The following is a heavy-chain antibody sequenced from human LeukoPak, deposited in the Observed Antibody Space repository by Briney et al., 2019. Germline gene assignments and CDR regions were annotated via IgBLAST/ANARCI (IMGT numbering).Heavy chain of an antibody. V-gene: IGHV3-23*01. CDR1: GFTFSNYA. J-gene: IGHJ4*02. CDR3: AKSERRSVVVTALPCDY. CDR2: IVASGDST. D-gene: IGHD2-21*02. Sequence: GGSLRLSCTASGFTFSNYAMSWVRQAPGKGLEWVATIVASGDSTYYAHSLKGRVTISRDNSKNTPYMQMNSMRAEDLAVYYCAKSERRSVVVTALPCDYWGQGTLVTVSS.